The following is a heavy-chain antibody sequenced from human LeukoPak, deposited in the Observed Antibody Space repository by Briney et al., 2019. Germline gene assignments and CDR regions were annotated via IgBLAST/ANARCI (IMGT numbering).Heavy chain of an antibody. D-gene: IGHD1-26*01. J-gene: IGHJ5*02. CDR1: GGTFSSYA. CDR3: ARLRNSEQNNWFDP. CDR2: IIPIFGTA. V-gene: IGHV1-69*13. Sequence: ASVKVSCKASGGTFSSYAISWVRQAPGQGLEWMGGIIPIFGTANYAQKFQGRVTITADESTSTAYMELSSLRSEDTAVYYCARLRNSEQNNWFDPWGQGTLVTVSS.